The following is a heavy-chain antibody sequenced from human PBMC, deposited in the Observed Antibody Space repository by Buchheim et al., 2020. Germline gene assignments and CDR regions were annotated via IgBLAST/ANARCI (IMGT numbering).Heavy chain of an antibody. D-gene: IGHD1-26*01. J-gene: IGHJ5*02. CDR3: ARRMMGATYNWFDP. V-gene: IGHV4-34*01. CDR2: INHSGST. Sequence: QVQLQQWGAGLLKPSETLSLTCAVYGGSFSGYYWSWIRQPPGKGLEWIGEINHSGSTNYNPSLKSRVTISVDTSKNPFSLKLSSVTAADTAVYYCARRMMGATYNWFDPWGQGTL. CDR1: GGSFSGYY.